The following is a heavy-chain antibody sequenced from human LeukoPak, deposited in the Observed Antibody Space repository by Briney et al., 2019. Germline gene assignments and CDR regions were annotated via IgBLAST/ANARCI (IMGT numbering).Heavy chain of an antibody. D-gene: IGHD2-2*01. Sequence: PSETLSLTCTVSGGSISSSNYYWAWIRQPPGKGLEWTGSINYSGTTYYDPSLKSRITISVDTSKNQFSLKLSSVTAADTAVYHCARLVRSTSWAYYYMDVWGKGTTVTVSS. J-gene: IGHJ6*03. CDR2: INYSGTT. CDR1: GGSISSSNYY. CDR3: ARLVRSTSWAYYYMDV. V-gene: IGHV4-39*01.